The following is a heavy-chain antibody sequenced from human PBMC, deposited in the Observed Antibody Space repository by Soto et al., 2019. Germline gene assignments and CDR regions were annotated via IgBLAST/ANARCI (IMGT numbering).Heavy chain of an antibody. V-gene: IGHV3-23*01. Sequence: GGSLRLSCAASGFTFSSYAMSWVRQAPGKGLEWVSAISGSGGSTYYADSVKGRFTISRDNSKNTLYLQMNSLRAEDTAVYYCAKDPYSSSIRYWFDPWGQGTLVTVSS. CDR3: AKDPYSSSIRYWFDP. CDR2: ISGSGGST. CDR1: GFTFSSYA. J-gene: IGHJ5*02. D-gene: IGHD6-6*01.